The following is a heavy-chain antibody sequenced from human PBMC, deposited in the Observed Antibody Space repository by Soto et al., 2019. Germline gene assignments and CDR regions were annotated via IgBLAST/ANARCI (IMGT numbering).Heavy chain of an antibody. J-gene: IGHJ4*02. Sequence: ETLSLTCTVSGGSISRDYYIWIRQSPGKGLEWIGHIYYSGSTKYNPSLKSRVLISIDTSKNQFSLRLTSVTAADTAIYYCAIIGMAYWGQGTLVTVSS. CDR3: AIIGMAY. CDR1: GGSISRDY. CDR2: IYYSGST. D-gene: IGHD1-20*01. V-gene: IGHV4-59*01.